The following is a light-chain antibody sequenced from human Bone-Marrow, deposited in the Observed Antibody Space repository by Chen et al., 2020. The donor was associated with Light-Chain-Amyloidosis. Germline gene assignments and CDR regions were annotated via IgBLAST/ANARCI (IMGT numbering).Light chain of an antibody. J-gene: IGLJ1*01. V-gene: IGLV2-14*01. Sequence: QSALTQPASVSGSPGPPITLPSTGTSSDVGGDNHVSWYQQHPDKAPKLMIYEVTNRPSWVPDRFSGSKSDNTASLTISGLQTEDEADYFCSSYTITNTLVFGSGTRVTVL. CDR1: SSDVGGDNH. CDR3: SSYTITNTLV. CDR2: EVT.